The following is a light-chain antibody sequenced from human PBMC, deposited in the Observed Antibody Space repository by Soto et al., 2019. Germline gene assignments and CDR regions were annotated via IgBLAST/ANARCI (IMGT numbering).Light chain of an antibody. CDR3: QQYYSYPPFT. Sequence: DIQMTQSPSSLSASVGDRVTITCRASQTISGYLNWYQQKPGKAPELLIYAASYLGNGVPSRFSGSGSGTDFTLTISCLQSEDFATYYCQQYYSYPPFTFGPGTKVDIK. V-gene: IGKV1-39*01. CDR2: AAS. J-gene: IGKJ3*01. CDR1: QTISGY.